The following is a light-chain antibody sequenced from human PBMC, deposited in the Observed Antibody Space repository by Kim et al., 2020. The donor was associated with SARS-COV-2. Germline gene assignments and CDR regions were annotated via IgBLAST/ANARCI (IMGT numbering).Light chain of an antibody. CDR1: QSVSSSY. J-gene: IGKJ4*01. V-gene: IGKV3-20*01. CDR2: DAS. CDR3: QQYGSSPLT. Sequence: EIVLTQSPGTLSLSPGERATLSCRASQSVSSSYLAWYQQKPGQAPSLLIYDASSRATGIPDRFSGSGSGTDFTLTISILEPEDFAVYYCQQYGSSPLTFGGGTKVDIK.